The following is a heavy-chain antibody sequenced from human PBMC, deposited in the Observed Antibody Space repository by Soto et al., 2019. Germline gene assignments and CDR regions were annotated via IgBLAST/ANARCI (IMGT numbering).Heavy chain of an antibody. V-gene: IGHV1-3*01. Sequence: QVQLGQSGAEVKKPGASVKVSCKASGYTFTSYAMHWMRQAPGQRLEWMGWINAGNGNTKYSQKFQGRVTITRDTSACTAYRELSSLRSEDTAVYYCASARRILTRYYSYYYYYMDVWGKGTTVTVSS. CDR2: INAGNGNT. J-gene: IGHJ6*03. D-gene: IGHD3-9*01. CDR1: GYTFTSYA. CDR3: ASARRILTRYYSYYYYYMDV.